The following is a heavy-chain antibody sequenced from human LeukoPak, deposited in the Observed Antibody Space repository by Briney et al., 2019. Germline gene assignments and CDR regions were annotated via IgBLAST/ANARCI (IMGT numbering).Heavy chain of an antibody. J-gene: IGHJ6*01. CDR2: ISSSGSYI. V-gene: IGHV3-21*01. CDR3: ATARALTRAGMDV. Sequence: GGSLRLSCAASGFTFSSYSMNWVRQAPGKGLAWVSSISSSGSYIYDADSVKGRFTISRDNAKNSLYLQMNSLRAEDTAVYYCATARALTRAGMDVWGQGTTVTVSS. CDR1: GFTFSSYS.